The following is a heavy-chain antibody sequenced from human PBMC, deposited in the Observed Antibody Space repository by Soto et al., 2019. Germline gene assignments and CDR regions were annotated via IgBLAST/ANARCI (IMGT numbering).Heavy chain of an antibody. J-gene: IGHJ4*02. CDR3: AREGYYNNFDY. D-gene: IGHD3-22*01. Sequence: EVQLVESGGGLVQPGGSLRLSCAVSGFTFTDHYMDWVRQAPGKGLEWVGRARNKANSYATEYAASVKGRFTISRDDSKNSLYVQMNSLETEDTAVYYCAREGYYNNFDYWGQGTLVTVS. V-gene: IGHV3-72*01. CDR1: GFTFTDHY. CDR2: ARNKANSYAT.